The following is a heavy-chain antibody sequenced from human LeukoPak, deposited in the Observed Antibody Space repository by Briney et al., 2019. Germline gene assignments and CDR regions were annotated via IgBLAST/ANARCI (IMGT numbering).Heavy chain of an antibody. CDR1: GFTFSSYG. D-gene: IGHD3-10*01. CDR3: AKVGKGLLWFGDGIDY. J-gene: IGHJ4*02. V-gene: IGHV3-30*18. Sequence: GRSLRLSCAASGFTFSSYGMHWVRQAPGKGLEWVAVISYDGSNKYYADSVKGRFTISRDNSNNTLYLQMNSLRAEDTAVYYCAKVGKGLLWFGDGIDYWGQGTLVTVSS. CDR2: ISYDGSNK.